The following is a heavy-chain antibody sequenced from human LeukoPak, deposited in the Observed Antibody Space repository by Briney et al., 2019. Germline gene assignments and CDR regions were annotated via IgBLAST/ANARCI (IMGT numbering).Heavy chain of an antibody. D-gene: IGHD1-26*01. CDR1: GGSISSGDYY. CDR2: TYYSGST. V-gene: IGHV4-30-4*01. Sequence: SETLSLTCTVSGGSISSGDYYCRRRRQPPGRGLEWIGYTYYSGSTYYNPSLKSRVTISVDTSKNQFSLKLSSVTAADTAVYYCARAGTIGSDYWGQGTLVTVSS. CDR3: ARAGTIGSDY. J-gene: IGHJ4*02.